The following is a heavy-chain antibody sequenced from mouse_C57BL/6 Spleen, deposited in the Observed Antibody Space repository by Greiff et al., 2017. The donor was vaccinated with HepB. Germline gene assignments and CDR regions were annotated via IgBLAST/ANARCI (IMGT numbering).Heavy chain of an antibody. CDR3: ARWENDGRKYFDY. CDR1: GYTFTSYW. V-gene: IGHV1-7*01. D-gene: IGHD1-1*01. J-gene: IGHJ2*01. CDR2: INPSSGYT. Sequence: QVQLQQSGAELVKPGASVKLSCKASGYTFTSYWMHWVKQRPGQGLEWIGYINPSSGYTKYNQKFKDKATLTADKSSSTAYMQLSSLTYEDSAVYYCARWENDGRKYFDYWGQGTTLTVSS.